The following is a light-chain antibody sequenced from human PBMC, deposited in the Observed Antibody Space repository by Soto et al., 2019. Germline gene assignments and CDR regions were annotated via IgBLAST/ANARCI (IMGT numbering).Light chain of an antibody. CDR3: QQSYNSPFN. CDR2: TSS. V-gene: IGKV1-27*01. CDR1: QGIGNY. J-gene: IGKJ3*01. Sequence: DIQMTQSPSSLSASVGDRVTITCRASQGIGNYLAWYQQKPGKVPKLLIYTSSTLQSGVPSRFSGSGSGTDFTLTIDSLQPEDFATYYCQQSYNSPFNFGPGTKVDIK.